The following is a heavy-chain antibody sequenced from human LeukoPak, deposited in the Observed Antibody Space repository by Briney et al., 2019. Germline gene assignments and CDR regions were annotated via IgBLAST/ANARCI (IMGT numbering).Heavy chain of an antibody. Sequence: ASVKVSCKASGYTFTGYYMHWVRQAPGQGLEWMGRINPNNGGTNYAQKFQGRVTMTRDTSISTAYMELSRLRSDDTAVYYCASLGAMITFGGVIVGEIDYWGQGTLVTVSS. CDR1: GYTFTGYY. CDR2: INPNNGGT. V-gene: IGHV1-2*06. J-gene: IGHJ4*02. CDR3: ASLGAMITFGGVIVGEIDY. D-gene: IGHD3-16*02.